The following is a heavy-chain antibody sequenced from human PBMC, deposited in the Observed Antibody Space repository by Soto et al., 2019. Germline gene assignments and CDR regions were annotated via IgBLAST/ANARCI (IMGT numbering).Heavy chain of an antibody. Sequence: PSETLSLTCTVSGGSISSGDYYWSWIRQPPGKGLEWIGYIYYSGSTYYNPSLKSRVTISVDTSKNQFSLKLSSVTAADTAVYYCARVSYYYDSSGYYSLYYFHYWGQGTLVTVSS. CDR3: ARVSYYYDSSGYYSLYYFHY. V-gene: IGHV4-30-4*01. CDR2: IYYSGST. CDR1: GGSISSGDYY. J-gene: IGHJ4*02. D-gene: IGHD3-22*01.